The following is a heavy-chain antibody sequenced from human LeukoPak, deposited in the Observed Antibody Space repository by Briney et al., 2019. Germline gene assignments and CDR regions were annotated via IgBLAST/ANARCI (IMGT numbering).Heavy chain of an antibody. Sequence: ASVKVSCKASGGTLSSYAISWVRQAPGQGLEWMGRIIPILGIANYAQKFQGRVTITADKSTSTAYMELSSLRSEDTAVYYCAREEENIVVVVAASMGAFDIWGQGTMVTVSS. D-gene: IGHD2-15*01. CDR3: AREEENIVVVVAASMGAFDI. CDR2: IIPILGIA. J-gene: IGHJ3*02. CDR1: GGTLSSYA. V-gene: IGHV1-69*04.